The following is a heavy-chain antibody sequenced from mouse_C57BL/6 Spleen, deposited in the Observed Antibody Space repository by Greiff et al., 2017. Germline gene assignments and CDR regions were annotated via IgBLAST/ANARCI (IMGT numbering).Heavy chain of an antibody. Sequence: VQLQQSGAELVKPGASVKMSCKASGYTFTTYPIEWMKQNHGKSLEWIGNFNPYNDDTAYNEKFKDKATLTVDKSSSTAYMQLSSLTSEDSAVYYCASISTVVAWYFAVWGTGTMVTVS. CDR2: FNPYNDDT. CDR1: GYTFTTYP. D-gene: IGHD1-1*01. V-gene: IGHV1-47*01. J-gene: IGHJ1*03. CDR3: ASISTVVAWYFAV.